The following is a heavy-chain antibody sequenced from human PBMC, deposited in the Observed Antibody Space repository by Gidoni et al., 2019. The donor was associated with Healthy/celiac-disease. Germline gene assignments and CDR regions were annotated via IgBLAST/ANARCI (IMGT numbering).Heavy chain of an antibody. J-gene: IGHJ4*02. V-gene: IGHV3-66*01. CDR3: ARAYYDYVWGSYRYTLSYFDY. Sequence: EVQLVESGGGVVKPGGSLRIPCAASGFTVSSNYMSWVRQAPGKGVEWVSVIYSGCSTYYADSVKGRFTISRDNSKNTLYLQMNSLRAEDTAVYYCARAYYDYVWGSYRYTLSYFDYWGQGTLVTVSS. CDR2: IYSGCST. CDR1: GFTVSSNY. D-gene: IGHD3-16*02.